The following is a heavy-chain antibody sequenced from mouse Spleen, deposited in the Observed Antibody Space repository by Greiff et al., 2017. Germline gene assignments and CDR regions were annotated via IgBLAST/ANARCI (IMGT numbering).Heavy chain of an antibody. Sequence: QVQLQQPVAELVLPGSSVQLSCKASGYTFTSYWMHWVKQSPIQGLEWIGNIDPSDSETHYNQKFKDKATLTVDKSSSTAYMQLSSLTSEDSAVYDCARLELYFDYWGQGTTLTVSS. J-gene: IGHJ2*01. CDR2: IDPSDSET. D-gene: IGHD4-1*01. CDR1: GYTFTSYW. V-gene: IGHV1-52*01. CDR3: ARLELYFDY.